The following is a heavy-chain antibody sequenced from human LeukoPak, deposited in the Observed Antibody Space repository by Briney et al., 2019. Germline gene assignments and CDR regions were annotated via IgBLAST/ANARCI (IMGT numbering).Heavy chain of an antibody. V-gene: IGHV4-59*01. CDR2: IYCSGST. D-gene: IGHD1-26*01. Sequence: SETLSLTCTVSGGSISSYYWSWIRQPPGKGLEWIGYIYCSGSTNYNPSLKSRVTISVDTSKNQFSLKLSSVTAADTAVYYCARDRIVGATTDAFDIWGQGTMVTVSS. J-gene: IGHJ3*02. CDR3: ARDRIVGATTDAFDI. CDR1: GGSISSYY.